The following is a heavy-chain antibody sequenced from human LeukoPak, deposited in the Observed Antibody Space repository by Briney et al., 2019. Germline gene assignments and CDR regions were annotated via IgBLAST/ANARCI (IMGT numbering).Heavy chain of an antibody. V-gene: IGHV3-13*01. Sequence: GGSLRLSCVASAFSFSTYDMYWVRQAAGSGPEWVSAIGTNEDTFYLGSVKDRFTISRENGKNSLYLQMNSLRVDDTAVYYCVREWRGIASHYHGMDVWGQGTTVTVSS. J-gene: IGHJ6*02. CDR2: IGTNEDT. CDR3: VREWRGIASHYHGMDV. CDR1: AFSFSTYD. D-gene: IGHD6-13*01.